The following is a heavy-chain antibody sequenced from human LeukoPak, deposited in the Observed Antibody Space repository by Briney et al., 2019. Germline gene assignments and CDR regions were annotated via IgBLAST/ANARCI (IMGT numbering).Heavy chain of an antibody. V-gene: IGHV3-33*06. CDR2: VWYDGSNK. CDR1: GFTFSSYG. D-gene: IGHD5-24*01. Sequence: GGSLRLSCAASGFTFSSYGMHWVRQAPGKGLEWVAVVWYDGSNKYYADSVKGRFTISRDNSKNTLYLQINSLRAEDTAVYYCAKPGGRDGYNFDFDYWGQGTLVTVSS. CDR3: AKPGGRDGYNFDFDY. J-gene: IGHJ4*02.